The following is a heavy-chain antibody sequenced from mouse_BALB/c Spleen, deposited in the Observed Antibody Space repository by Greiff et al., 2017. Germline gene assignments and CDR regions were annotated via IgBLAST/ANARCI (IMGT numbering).Heavy chain of an antibody. Sequence: DVKLVESGGGLVQPGGSRKLSCAASGFTFSSFGMHWVRQAPEKGLEWVAYISSGSSTIYYADTVKGRFTISRDNPKNTLFLQMTSLRSEDTAMYYCARSGYGNYGAYWGQGTLVTVSA. D-gene: IGHD2-1*01. V-gene: IGHV5-17*02. J-gene: IGHJ3*01. CDR3: ARSGYGNYGAY. CDR2: ISSGSSTI. CDR1: GFTFSSFG.